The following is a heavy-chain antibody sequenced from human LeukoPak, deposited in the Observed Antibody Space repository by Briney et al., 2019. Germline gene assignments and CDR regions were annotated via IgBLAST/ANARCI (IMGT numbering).Heavy chain of an antibody. CDR3: ATGLWDNTVTMA. Sequence: SETLSLTCTVSGGSISSGIHYWGWIRQPPGKGLEWVGSIYYDGSLYYSAKTYYNPSLKTRVTISVDTSKNQFSLRLNSLTAADTAVYYCATGLWDNTVTMAWGQGTLVTVSS. D-gene: IGHD4-17*01. J-gene: IGHJ5*02. V-gene: IGHV4-39*07. CDR1: GGSISSGIHY. CDR2: IYYDGSLYYSAKT.